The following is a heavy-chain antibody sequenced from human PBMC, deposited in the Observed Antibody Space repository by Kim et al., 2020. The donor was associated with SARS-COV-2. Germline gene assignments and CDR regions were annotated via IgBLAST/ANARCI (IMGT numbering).Heavy chain of an antibody. V-gene: IGHV4-59*01. CDR3: VSSGWHTTHGFGVDAFDI. Sequence: SETLSLTCTVSGGSISSYYWSWIRQPPGKGLEWIGYIYYSGSTNYNPSLKSRVTISVDTSKNQFSLKLSSVTAADTAVYYCVSSGWHTTHGFGVDAFDIWGQGTMVTVSS. J-gene: IGHJ3*02. CDR1: GGSISSYY. D-gene: IGHD6-19*01. CDR2: IYYSGST.